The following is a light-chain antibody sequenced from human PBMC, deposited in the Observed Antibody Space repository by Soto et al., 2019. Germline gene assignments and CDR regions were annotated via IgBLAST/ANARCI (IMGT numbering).Light chain of an antibody. J-gene: IGKJ4*01. CDR3: QQYDDWPLT. CDR1: QSVSAN. V-gene: IGKV3-15*01. Sequence: EIVMTQSPATLSVSPGESATLSCRASQSVSANLAWYQQRPGQAPKLLLYNPATSATGIPARFSGSGSGTDFTLTISSLQSEDFAIYYCQQYDDWPLTFGGGTRGEVK. CDR2: NPA.